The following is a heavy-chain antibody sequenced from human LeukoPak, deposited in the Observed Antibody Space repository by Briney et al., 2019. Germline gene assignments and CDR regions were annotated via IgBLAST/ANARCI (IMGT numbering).Heavy chain of an antibody. CDR3: ARSGYCSSTSCPRYFDH. J-gene: IGHJ2*01. D-gene: IGHD2-2*01. CDR1: GYTFTSYG. CDR2: ISAYNGNT. Sequence: ASVKVSCKASGYTFTSYGISWVRQAPGQGLEWMGWISAYNGNTNYAQKLQGRVTMTTDTSTSTAYMELRSLRSDDTAVYYCARSGYCSSTSCPRYFDHWGRGTLVTVSS. V-gene: IGHV1-18*01.